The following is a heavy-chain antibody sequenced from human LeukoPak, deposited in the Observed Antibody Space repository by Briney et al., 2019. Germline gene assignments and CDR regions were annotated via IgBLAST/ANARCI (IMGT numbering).Heavy chain of an antibody. Sequence: ASVKVSCKASGYTFTSYGISWVRQAPGQGLEWMGWISAYNGNTNYAQKLQGRVTMTTDTSTSTAYMELRNLRSDDTAVYYCARVAGIAVAGTADYWGQGTLVTVSS. CDR3: ARVAGIAVAGTADY. V-gene: IGHV1-18*01. CDR1: GYTFTSYG. J-gene: IGHJ4*02. CDR2: ISAYNGNT. D-gene: IGHD6-19*01.